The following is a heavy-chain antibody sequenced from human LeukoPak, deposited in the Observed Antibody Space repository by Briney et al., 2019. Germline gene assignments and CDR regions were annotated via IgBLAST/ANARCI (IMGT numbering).Heavy chain of an antibody. CDR1: GFTFSSYA. D-gene: IGHD3-3*02. V-gene: IGHV3-30-3*01. CDR2: ISYDGSNK. Sequence: GGSLRLSCAASGFTFSSYAMHWVRQALGKGLEWVAVISYDGSNKYYADSVKGRFTISRDNSKNTLYLQMNSLRAEDTAVYYCARVVSISHDAFDIWGQGTMVTVSS. CDR3: ARVVSISHDAFDI. J-gene: IGHJ3*02.